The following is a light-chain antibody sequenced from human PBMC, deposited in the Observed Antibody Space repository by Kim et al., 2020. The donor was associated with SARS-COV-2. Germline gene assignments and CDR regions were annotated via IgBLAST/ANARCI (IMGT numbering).Light chain of an antibody. CDR1: SSDVGGYHY. Sequence: QSITISCTGTSSDVGGYHYVSWYQHRPGKAPKLMIYDVSQRPSGVSDRFSGSKSGNAASLTISGLQAEDEADYYCYSYTGSSTPYVFGTGTKVTVL. CDR3: YSYTGSSTPYV. V-gene: IGLV2-14*03. CDR2: DVS. J-gene: IGLJ1*01.